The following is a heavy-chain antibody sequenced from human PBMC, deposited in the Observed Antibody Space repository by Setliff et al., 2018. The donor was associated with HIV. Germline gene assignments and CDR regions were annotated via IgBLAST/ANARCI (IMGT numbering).Heavy chain of an antibody. J-gene: IGHJ6*03. CDR3: ARGLVRMAPNMDV. Sequence: SETLSLTCTVSGGSISSSSYYWGWIRQSPGKGLEWIGSIYYSGSTYYNMSLKSRVTISVDTSKDQFSLKLSSVTAADTAVYYCARGLVRMAPNMDVWGKGTTVTVSS. CDR1: GGSISSSSYY. CDR2: IYYSGST. V-gene: IGHV4-39*01. D-gene: IGHD2-8*01.